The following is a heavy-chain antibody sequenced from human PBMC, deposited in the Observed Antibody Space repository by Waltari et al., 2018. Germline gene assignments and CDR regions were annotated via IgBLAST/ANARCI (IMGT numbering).Heavy chain of an antibody. CDR3: AIKNSSYYYMDV. D-gene: IGHD5-18*01. V-gene: IGHV4-38-2*01. J-gene: IGHJ6*03. CDR1: GSSSSSGYY. Sequence: QVQLQESGPGLVKPSETRSLTSSVSGSSSSSGYYWGWIRQPPGKGLEYIASIYHSGSTYYNPSLRSRVTISVDTSKNQFSLKLSSVTAADTAVYYCAIKNSSYYYMDVWGKGTTVTVSS. CDR2: IYHSGST.